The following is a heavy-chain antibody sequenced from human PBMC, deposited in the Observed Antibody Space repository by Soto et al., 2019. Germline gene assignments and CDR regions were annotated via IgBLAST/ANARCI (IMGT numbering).Heavy chain of an antibody. V-gene: IGHV4-31*03. Sequence: QVQLQESGPGLVKPSQTLSLTCTVSGGSISSGGYYWSWIRQHPGKGLEWIGYIYYSGSTYYNPSPKSRVTISVNTSKDQFSLKLSSVTAADTAVYYCARGGHCSSTSCYWAWFDPWGQGTLVTVSS. CDR1: GGSISSGGYY. D-gene: IGHD2-2*01. CDR3: ARGGHCSSTSCYWAWFDP. CDR2: IYYSGST. J-gene: IGHJ5*02.